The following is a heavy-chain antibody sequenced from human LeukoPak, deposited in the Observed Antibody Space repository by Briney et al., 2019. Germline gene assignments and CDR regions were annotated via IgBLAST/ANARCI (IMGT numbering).Heavy chain of an antibody. CDR2: ISRSGSTI. Sequence: GSLRPSCAAPGFPFRDYQMRWIRQAPGKGLGWGSYISRSGSTIHYAGSVKGRFTISRDNAKNSLYLQMNSLRAEDTAVNYCARASGAGGCSSTSCYDFDYWGQGTLVTVSS. D-gene: IGHD2-2*01. CDR3: ARASGAGGCSSTSCYDFDY. CDR1: GFPFRDYQ. V-gene: IGHV3-11*01. J-gene: IGHJ4*02.